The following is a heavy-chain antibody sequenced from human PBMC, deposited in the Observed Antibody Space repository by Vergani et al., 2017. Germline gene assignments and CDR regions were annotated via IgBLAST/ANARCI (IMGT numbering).Heavy chain of an antibody. CDR2: IWYDGSNK. CDR1: GFTFSSPG. V-gene: IGHV3-33*01. J-gene: IGHJ5*02. CDR3: ARWGNEKRLDA. Sequence: QVQLVESEGGVVQPGRSLTLSCVASGFTFSSPGMHWVRQGPGKGLEWVAVIWYDGSNKYYGDSVKGRFTISRDNSKNTLYLQMNSLRVEDTAVYYCARWGNEKRLDAWGQGTLVTVSS. D-gene: IGHD1-1*01.